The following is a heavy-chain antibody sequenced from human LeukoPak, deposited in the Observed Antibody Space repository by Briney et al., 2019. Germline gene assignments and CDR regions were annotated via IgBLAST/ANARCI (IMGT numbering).Heavy chain of an antibody. CDR3: ARHPLYGDYVWFGP. CDR1: GGSISSYY. J-gene: IGHJ5*02. D-gene: IGHD4-17*01. Sequence: SETLSLTCTVSGGSISSYYWSWIRQPPGKGLEWIGYIYYSGSTNYNPSLKSRVTISVDTSKNQFSLKLSSVTAADTAVYYCARHPLYGDYVWFGPWGRGTLVTVSS. V-gene: IGHV4-59*08. CDR2: IYYSGST.